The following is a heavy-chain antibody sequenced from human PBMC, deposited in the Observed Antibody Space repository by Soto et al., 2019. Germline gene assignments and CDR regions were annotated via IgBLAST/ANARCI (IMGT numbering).Heavy chain of an antibody. CDR2: IYHSGST. D-gene: IGHD2-2*01. CDR1: GYSISTGFN. CDR3: PRDSSTGHYQFDS. V-gene: IGHV4-38-2*02. Sequence: SVTLSLTCAVSGYSISTGFNWAWIRQPPGKGLEWMGSIYHSGSTYYNLSLKSRVTISSDASKNQISLKLSFVTAADTAPYPWPRDSSTGHYQFDSCHQRTRVTFSS. J-gene: IGHJ4*02.